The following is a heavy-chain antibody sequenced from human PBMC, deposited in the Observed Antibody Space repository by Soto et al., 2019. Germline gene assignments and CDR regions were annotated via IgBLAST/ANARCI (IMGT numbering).Heavy chain of an antibody. CDR3: ARDPEGDYYDSSGTTYDY. CDR2: INSEGSST. D-gene: IGHD3-22*01. V-gene: IGHV3-74*01. Sequence: EVQLVESGGGLVQPGGSLRLSCAASGFTFSSYWMHWVRQAPGKGLVWVSRINSEGSSTSYADSVKGRFTISRDNAKNTLYLQMNSLRAGDTAVYYCARDPEGDYYDSSGTTYDYWGQGTLVTVSS. CDR1: GFTFSSYW. J-gene: IGHJ4*02.